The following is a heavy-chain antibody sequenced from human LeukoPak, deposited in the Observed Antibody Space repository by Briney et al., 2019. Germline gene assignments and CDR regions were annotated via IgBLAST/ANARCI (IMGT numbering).Heavy chain of an antibody. CDR3: ARDRGSTDDY. V-gene: IGHV3-21*01. CDR1: GFTLSSYG. Sequence: GGSLRLSCAASGFTLSSYGMNWVRQAPGKGLEWVSSISSSSSYIYYADSVKGRFTISRDNAKNSLYLQMNSLRAEDTAVYYCARDRGSTDDYWGQGTLVTVSS. CDR2: ISSSSSYI. D-gene: IGHD6-13*01. J-gene: IGHJ4*02.